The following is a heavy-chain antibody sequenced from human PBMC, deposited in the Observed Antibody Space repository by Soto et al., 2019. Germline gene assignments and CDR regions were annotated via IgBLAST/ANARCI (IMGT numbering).Heavy chain of an antibody. V-gene: IGHV4-59*08. CDR1: GGFFSPNY. CDR2: IYYGGTT. CDR3: ARHENSGSYINWFAP. Sequence: SETLSLTWTGSGGFFSPNYWSWFRHPPGKGLELVGYIYYGGTTSYNPSLKSRVTISLETSKSQVSLRLASVTAADTAVYYCARHENSGSYINWFAPWGQGTLVTVSS. J-gene: IGHJ5*02. D-gene: IGHD6-13*01.